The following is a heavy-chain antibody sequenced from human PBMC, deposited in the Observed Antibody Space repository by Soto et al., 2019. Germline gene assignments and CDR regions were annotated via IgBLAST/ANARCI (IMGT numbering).Heavy chain of an antibody. V-gene: IGHV4-59*01. CDR1: GGSISSYY. CDR2: IYYSGST. J-gene: IGHJ6*02. CDR3: ARDHFTFGGVIAEKYYYSGMDV. D-gene: IGHD3-16*02. Sequence: QVQLQESGPGLVKPSETLSLTCTVSGGSISSYYWSWIRQPPGKGLEWIGYIYYSGSTNYNPSLNSRVNISVNTSKNQFSLKLSSGTAADTGVYYCARDHFTFGGVIAEKYYYSGMDVWGQGTKVTVSS.